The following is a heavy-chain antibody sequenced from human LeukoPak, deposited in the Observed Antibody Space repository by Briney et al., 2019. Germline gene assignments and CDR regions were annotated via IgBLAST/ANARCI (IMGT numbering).Heavy chain of an antibody. CDR1: GGSINSGSYY. V-gene: IGHV4-61*02. Sequence: SETLSLTCTVSGGSINSGSYYWSWIRQPAEQGLEWIGRICTSGSTNYNPSLRSRVIISLDTSKKQFSLKLYSVTAADTAVYYCARGYSSGSDWFDPWGQGILVTVSS. J-gene: IGHJ5*02. CDR3: ARGYSSGSDWFDP. D-gene: IGHD3-22*01. CDR2: ICTSGST.